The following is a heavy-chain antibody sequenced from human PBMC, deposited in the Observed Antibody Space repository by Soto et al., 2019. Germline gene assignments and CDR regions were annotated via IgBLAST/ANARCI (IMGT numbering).Heavy chain of an antibody. J-gene: IGHJ3*02. V-gene: IGHV3-23*01. Sequence: ASVKVSCAASGFICSSYDMSWVRQAPGKGLEWVSTILVDGRTFYVDSVKGRFTISRDSSQNTVYLQMNSLTAGDTALYYCAKATATGGGAFDICGQGTMVTVSS. CDR3: AKATATGGGAFDI. D-gene: IGHD2-8*02. CDR2: ILVDGRT. CDR1: GFICSSYD.